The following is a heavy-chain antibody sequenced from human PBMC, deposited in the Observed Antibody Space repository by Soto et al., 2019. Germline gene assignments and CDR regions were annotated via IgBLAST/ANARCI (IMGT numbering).Heavy chain of an antibody. V-gene: IGHV4-59*01. CDR1: GGSISSYY. Sequence: PSETLSLTCTVSGGSISSYYWSWIRQPPGKGLEWIGYIYYSGSTNYNPSLKSRVTISVDTSKNQFSLKLSSVTAADTAVYYCARRYGGNFDYWVPETLLVTVSS. CDR3: ARRYGGNFDY. CDR2: IYYSGST. J-gene: IGHJ4*03. D-gene: IGHD3-16*01.